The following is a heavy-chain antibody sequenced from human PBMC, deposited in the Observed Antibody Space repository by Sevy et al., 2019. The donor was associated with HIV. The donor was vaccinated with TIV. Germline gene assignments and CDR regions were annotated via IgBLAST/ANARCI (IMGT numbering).Heavy chain of an antibody. V-gene: IGHV2-5*02. Sequence: SGPTLVNPTQTLTLTCTFSGFSLSTAGEGVGWIRQPPGQAPEWLAIIYWDGDKRYSLSLKNRLTVNEDNSKNQVVLRMTNMAPVETGTYYCAHWRSSWSPSSNWFDPWGQGTLVTVSS. CDR2: IYWDGDK. CDR3: AHWRSSWSPSSNWFDP. D-gene: IGHD6-19*01. CDR1: GFSLSTAGEG. J-gene: IGHJ5*02.